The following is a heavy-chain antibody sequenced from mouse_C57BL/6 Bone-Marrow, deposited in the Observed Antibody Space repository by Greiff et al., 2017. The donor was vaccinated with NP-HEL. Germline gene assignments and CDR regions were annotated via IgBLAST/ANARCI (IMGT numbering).Heavy chain of an antibody. CDR2: IYPRSGNT. V-gene: IGHV1-81*01. Sequence: QVQLQQSGAELARPGASVKLSCKASGYTFTSYGISWVKQRTGQGLEWIGEIYPRSGNTYYNEKFKGKATLTADKSSSTAYMELRSLTSEDSAVYFCARFGTYYDYDGGGWFAYWGQGTLVTVSA. D-gene: IGHD2-4*01. CDR1: GYTFTSYG. CDR3: ARFGTYYDYDGGGWFAY. J-gene: IGHJ3*01.